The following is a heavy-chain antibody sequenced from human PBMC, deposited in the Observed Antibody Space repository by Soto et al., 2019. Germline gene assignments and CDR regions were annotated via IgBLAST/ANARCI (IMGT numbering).Heavy chain of an antibody. V-gene: IGHV1-46*01. CDR1: GYKFTTYF. D-gene: IGHD2-15*01. CDR2: IHPSGDT. J-gene: IGHJ6*02. CDR3: ARGAVVVPNGLIAGMDV. Sequence: ASVKVSCKASGYKFTTYFIHWVRQAPGQGLEWMGMIHPSGDTGYAQKFRGRVTMTIDTSTTTAYMELRNLTSEDTAVYYCARGAVVVPNGLIAGMDVWGLGTTVTVSS.